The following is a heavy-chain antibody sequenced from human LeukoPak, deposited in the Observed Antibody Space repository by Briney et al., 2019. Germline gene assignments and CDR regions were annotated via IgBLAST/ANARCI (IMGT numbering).Heavy chain of an antibody. D-gene: IGHD3-22*01. CDR2: ISYDGSNK. Sequence: GGSLRLSCAASGFTFSSYAMHWVRQAPGKGLEWVAVISYDGSNKYYADSVKGRFTISRDNSKNTLYLQMNSLRAEDTAVYYCARDADDSSGYYYPSLGYWGQGTLVTVSS. CDR1: GFTFSSYA. CDR3: ARDADDSSGYYYPSLGY. J-gene: IGHJ4*02. V-gene: IGHV3-30*14.